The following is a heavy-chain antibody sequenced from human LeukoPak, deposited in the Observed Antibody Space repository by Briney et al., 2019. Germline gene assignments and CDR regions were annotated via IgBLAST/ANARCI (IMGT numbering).Heavy chain of an antibody. Sequence: PGGSLRLSCAASGFTFSSYWMTWVRQAPGEGLEWVANIKQDGSEKYYVDSVKGRCTISRDNAKNSLYLQMYSLRAEDTAVYYCARALPYGGYDPYFDYWGQGTLVSVSS. V-gene: IGHV3-7*01. J-gene: IGHJ4*02. D-gene: IGHD5-12*01. CDR3: ARALPYGGYDPYFDY. CDR2: IKQDGSEK. CDR1: GFTFSSYW.